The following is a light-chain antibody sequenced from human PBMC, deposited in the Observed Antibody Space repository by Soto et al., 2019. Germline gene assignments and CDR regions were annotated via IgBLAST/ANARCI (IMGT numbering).Light chain of an antibody. Sequence: QSVLTQPPSVSGAPGQGVTISFAGTSSKIGAGYDVHWYQQVPGTAPKLLIYTNSNRPSGVPDRFSGSKSGTSASLAITGLQAADEADYYCQSYDSSLSVLVFGGGTKLTVL. CDR2: TNS. CDR1: SSKIGAGYD. CDR3: QSYDSSLSVLV. J-gene: IGLJ3*02. V-gene: IGLV1-40*01.